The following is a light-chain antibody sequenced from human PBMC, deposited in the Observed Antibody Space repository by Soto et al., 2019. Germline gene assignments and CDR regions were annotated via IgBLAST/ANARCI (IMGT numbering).Light chain of an antibody. V-gene: IGKV3-20*01. CDR3: QQYGRSPWT. CDR2: GAS. J-gene: IGKJ1*01. Sequence: IVLTHSPGTLSCSPGDIATLSFRASQSVSSSHLAWYQQKPGQAPRLLIYGASSRATAIPDRFSGSGSGTDFTLTISRLEPEDFAVYYCQQYGRSPWTFGQGTKVDIK. CDR1: QSVSSSH.